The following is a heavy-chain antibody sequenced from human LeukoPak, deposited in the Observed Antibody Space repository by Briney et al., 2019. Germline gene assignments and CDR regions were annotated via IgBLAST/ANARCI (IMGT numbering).Heavy chain of an antibody. V-gene: IGHV1-2*02. CDR1: RYTFTDNY. CDR2: INPNSGGT. CDR3: ARVEVGSTFGLY. D-gene: IGHD1-26*01. J-gene: IGHJ4*02. Sequence: GASVKVSCKASRYTFTDNYMHWVRQAPGQGLEWMGWINPNSGGTDYAQKFQGRVTMTRDTSISTAYMELNRLRSDDTAVYYCARVEVGSTFGLYWGQGTLVTVSS.